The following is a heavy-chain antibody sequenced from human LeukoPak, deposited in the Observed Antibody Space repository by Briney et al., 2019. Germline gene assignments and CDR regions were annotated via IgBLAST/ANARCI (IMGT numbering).Heavy chain of an antibody. CDR2: ISGSGGST. CDR3: AKDGYSYGLDY. CDR1: GLTFSSYA. D-gene: IGHD5-18*01. V-gene: IGHV3-23*01. Sequence: GGSLRLSCAASGLTFSSYALSWVRQAPGKGLEWVSAISGSGGSTYYADSVKGRFTISRDNSKNTLYLQMNSLRAEDTAVYYCAKDGYSYGLDYWGQGTLVTVSS. J-gene: IGHJ4*02.